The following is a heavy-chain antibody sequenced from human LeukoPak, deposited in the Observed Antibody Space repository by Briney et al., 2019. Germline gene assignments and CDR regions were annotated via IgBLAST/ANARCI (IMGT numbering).Heavy chain of an antibody. CDR2: INPRNGDT. D-gene: IGHD3-3*01. J-gene: IGHJ5*01. V-gene: IGHV1-2*02. CDR1: GYSFTAHY. Sequence: APVKVSCQTSGYSFTAHYVHWLRQAPGQGLEWMGWINPRNGDTKYGQKSQGRVTMTRDTSINTAYMELSRLRSDDTAVYFCARETSGRFLEWLPLDSWGQGTLVTVSS. CDR3: ARETSGRFLEWLPLDS.